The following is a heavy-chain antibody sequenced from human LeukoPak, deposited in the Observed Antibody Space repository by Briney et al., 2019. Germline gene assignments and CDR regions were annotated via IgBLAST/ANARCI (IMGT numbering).Heavy chain of an antibody. CDR3: ARGREITVSGTDYFDY. V-gene: IGHV3-7*01. CDR2: IKEDGGQE. D-gene: IGHD6-19*01. J-gene: IGHJ4*02. Sequence: GGSLRLSCAASGFRFFNHWMSWVRQAPGKGLEWVATIKEDGGQEDYVDSVKGRFTISRDNARSSLYLQMNSQRVEDTAVYYCARGREITVSGTDYFDYWGQGTLVTVSS. CDR1: GFRFFNHW.